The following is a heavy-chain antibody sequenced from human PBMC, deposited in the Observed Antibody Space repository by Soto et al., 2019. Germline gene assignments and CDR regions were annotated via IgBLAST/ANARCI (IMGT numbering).Heavy chain of an antibody. CDR3: ARGRGGGSSPSHKTLAY. Sequence: QVQLVQSGAEVKKPGASVKVSCKASGYTFTSYDINWVRQATGQGLEWMGWMNPNSGNTGYAKKFQGRDTSTRNTSISTAYMKLTSLRSEDTAVYYCARGRGGGSSPSHKTLAYWGQGTLVTVSS. D-gene: IGHD6-13*01. CDR2: MNPNSGNT. CDR1: GYTFTSYD. J-gene: IGHJ4*02. V-gene: IGHV1-8*01.